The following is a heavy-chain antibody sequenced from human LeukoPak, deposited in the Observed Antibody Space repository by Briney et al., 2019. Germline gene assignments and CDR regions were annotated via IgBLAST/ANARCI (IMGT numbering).Heavy chain of an antibody. D-gene: IGHD3-22*01. CDR2: INHSGST. Sequence: SETLSLTCAVYGGSFSGYYWSWIRQPPGKGLEWIGEINHSGSTNYNPSLKSRVTMSVDTSKNHFSLKLSSVTAADTAVYYCARDYYDSSGTPRGLDYWGQGTLVTVSS. CDR3: ARDYYDSSGTPRGLDY. V-gene: IGHV4-34*01. J-gene: IGHJ4*02. CDR1: GGSFSGYY.